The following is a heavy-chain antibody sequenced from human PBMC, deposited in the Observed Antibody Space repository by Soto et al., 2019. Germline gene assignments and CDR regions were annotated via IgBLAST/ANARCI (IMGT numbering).Heavy chain of an antibody. J-gene: IGHJ4*02. CDR1: GFTFSSYG. CDR3: AKGAYSGSYLAY. V-gene: IGHV3-30*18. D-gene: IGHD1-26*01. Sequence: QVQLVESGGGVVQPGRSLRLSCAASGFTFSSYGMHWVRQAPGKGLEWVAVISYDGSNKYYADSVKGRFTISRDNSKNTLYLQMNILRAEDTAVYYCAKGAYSGSYLAYWGQGTLVTVSS. CDR2: ISYDGSNK.